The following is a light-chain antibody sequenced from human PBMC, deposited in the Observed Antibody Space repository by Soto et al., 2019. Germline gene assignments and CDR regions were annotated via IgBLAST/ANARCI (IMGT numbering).Light chain of an antibody. CDR1: QSLLHSSGNNY. CDR3: MQGQQSSIT. J-gene: IGKJ5*01. V-gene: IGKV2-28*01. CDR2: WGS. Sequence: DIVMTQSPLSLPVTPGEPASMSCRSSQSLLHSSGNNYLDWYVQKPGQSPQLLIYWGSSRASGVPDRFSGSGSATYFSLKISRVEAEDVGIYYCMQGQQSSITFGQGTRLEIK.